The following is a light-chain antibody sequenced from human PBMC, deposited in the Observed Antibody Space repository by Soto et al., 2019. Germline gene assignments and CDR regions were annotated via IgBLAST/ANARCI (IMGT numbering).Light chain of an antibody. CDR1: STDVGGYNY. CDR3: CSYAGTSTCYV. J-gene: IGLJ1*01. CDR2: DDS. Sequence: QSVLTQPRSVSGSPGHSVTISCSGTSTDVGGYNYVSWYQQHPGRAPKPMIYDDSKRPSGVPDRFSGSKSGNTASLTISGLQADDEADYYCCSYAGTSTCYVFGAGTKLTVL. V-gene: IGLV2-11*01.